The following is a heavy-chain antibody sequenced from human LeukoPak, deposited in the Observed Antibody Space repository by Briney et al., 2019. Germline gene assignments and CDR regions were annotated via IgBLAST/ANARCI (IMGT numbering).Heavy chain of an antibody. D-gene: IGHD3-10*01. V-gene: IGHV4-59*08. Sequence: SETLSLTCTVSGGSMSSYYWSWIRQSPGKRLEWVGYISYSGTTNYNPSLKSRVTISLGTSKNRFSLNLTSVTAADTAVYYCARHGSGTSLALYPWGQGTLVTVSS. CDR1: GGSMSSYY. J-gene: IGHJ5*02. CDR2: ISYSGTT. CDR3: ARHGSGTSLALYP.